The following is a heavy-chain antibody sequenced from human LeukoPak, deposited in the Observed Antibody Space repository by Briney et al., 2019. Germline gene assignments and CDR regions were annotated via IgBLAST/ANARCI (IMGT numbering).Heavy chain of an antibody. V-gene: IGHV4-61*02. D-gene: IGHD3-22*01. CDR1: GGSISTANYY. J-gene: IGHJ3*02. CDR3: VRGYDTSGYLRAFDI. Sequence: SETLSLTCTVSGGSISTANYYWGWIRQPAGKGLEWIGRIFSSGTTNVNPSLKSRVTISVDTSKNLLSLKLSSVTAADTAVYYCVRGYDTSGYLRAFDIWGQGTMVTVSS. CDR2: IFSSGTT.